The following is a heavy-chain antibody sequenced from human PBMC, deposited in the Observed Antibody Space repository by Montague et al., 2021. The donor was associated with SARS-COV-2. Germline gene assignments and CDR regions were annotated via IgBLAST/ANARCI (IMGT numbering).Heavy chain of an antibody. V-gene: IGHV4-34*01. CDR3: ACGEITTRGLIYYYGMDV. CDR1: GGSFRNYY. J-gene: IGHJ6*02. CDR2: VDQSGNT. Sequence: SETLSLTCAVYGGSFRNYYWSWIRQPPGKGLEWIGEVDQSGNTNYNPSLKSRVTISVDTSKNQFSLKLSSVTAADTAVYYCACGEITTRGLIYYYGMDVWGQGTTVTVSS. D-gene: IGHD4-11*01.